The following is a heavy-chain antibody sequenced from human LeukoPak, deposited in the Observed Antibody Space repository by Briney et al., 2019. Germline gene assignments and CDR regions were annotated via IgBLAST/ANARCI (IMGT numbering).Heavy chain of an antibody. CDR1: GYTFTSYG. J-gene: IGHJ4*02. D-gene: IGHD1-26*01. CDR2: ISAYNGNT. Sequence: ASVKVSCKASGYTFTSYGISWVQQAPGQGLEWMGWISAYNGNTNYAQKFQGRVTMTRDTSISTAYMDLSRLRSDDTAVYYCARGSIVGATFDYFDYWGQGTLVTVSS. V-gene: IGHV1-18*01. CDR3: ARGSIVGATFDYFDY.